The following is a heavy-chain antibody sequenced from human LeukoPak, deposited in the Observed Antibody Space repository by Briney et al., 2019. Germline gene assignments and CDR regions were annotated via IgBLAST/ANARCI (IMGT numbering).Heavy chain of an antibody. CDR2: IYYSGIT. J-gene: IGHJ4*02. D-gene: IGHD3-10*01. V-gene: IGHV4-31*03. CDR3: ARVTSGEFAGY. CDR1: GGSISIGGYY. Sequence: SQTLSLTCTVSGGSISIGGYYWSWIRQHPGKGLEWIGYIYYSGITYYNPSLKSRVTISVDTSKNQFSLYLSSVTAADTAVYYCARVTSGEFAGYWGQGTLVTVSS.